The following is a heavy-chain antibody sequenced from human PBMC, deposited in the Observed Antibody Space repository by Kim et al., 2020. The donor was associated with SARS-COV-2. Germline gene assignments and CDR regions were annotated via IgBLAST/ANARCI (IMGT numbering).Heavy chain of an antibody. Sequence: ASVKVSCKASGYTFTGYYMHWVRQAPGQGLEWMGWINPNSGGTNYAQKFQGRVTMTRDTSISTAYMELSRLRSDDTAVYYCARDPSYYYDSSGYQYFDYWGQGTLVTVSS. CDR2: INPNSGGT. J-gene: IGHJ4*02. CDR3: ARDPSYYYDSSGYQYFDY. V-gene: IGHV1-2*02. D-gene: IGHD3-22*01. CDR1: GYTFTGYY.